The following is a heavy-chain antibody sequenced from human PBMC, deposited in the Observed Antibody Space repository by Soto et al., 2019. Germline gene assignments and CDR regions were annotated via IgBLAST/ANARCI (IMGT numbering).Heavy chain of an antibody. J-gene: IGHJ4*02. V-gene: IGHV3-73*01. CDR1: GFTFSGSA. CDR2: IRSKANSYAT. Sequence: EVQLVESGGGLVQPGGSLKLSCAASGFTFSGSAMHWVRQASGKGLEWVGRIRSKANSYATAYAASVKGRFTISRDDSKNTAYLQMNSLKTEDTAVYYCTIGCRPTWGCFDYWGQGTLVTVSS. CDR3: TIGCRPTWGCFDY. D-gene: IGHD1-26*01.